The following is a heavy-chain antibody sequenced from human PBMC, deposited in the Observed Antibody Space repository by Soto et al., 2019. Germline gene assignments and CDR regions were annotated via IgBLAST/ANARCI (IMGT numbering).Heavy chain of an antibody. D-gene: IGHD3-3*01. CDR2: INHSGST. V-gene: IGHV4-34*01. J-gene: IGHJ6*02. Sequence: SETLSLTCAVYGGSFSGYYWSWIRQPPGKGLEWIGEINHSGSTNYNPSLKSRVTISVDTSKNQFSLKLSSVTAADTAVYYCARSGGTIFGVVRWPRYYYYGMDVWGQGTTVTVSS. CDR1: GGSFSGYY. CDR3: ARSGGTIFGVVRWPRYYYYGMDV.